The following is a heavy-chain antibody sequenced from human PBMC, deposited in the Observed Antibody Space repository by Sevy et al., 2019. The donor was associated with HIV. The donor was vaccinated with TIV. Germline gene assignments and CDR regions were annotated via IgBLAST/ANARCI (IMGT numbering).Heavy chain of an antibody. Sequence: SETLSLTCTVSGGSITSLYWNWIRQPPGKGLEWISNIYYNGHINYNPSLKIRFTLSLDTSKNQFSLRLNSVTAADTAMYYCAGENAWGRGYSWGQGTLVTVSS. J-gene: IGHJ4*02. CDR3: AGENAWGRGYS. CDR2: IYYNGHI. V-gene: IGHV4-59*08. D-gene: IGHD1-26*01. CDR1: GGSITSLY.